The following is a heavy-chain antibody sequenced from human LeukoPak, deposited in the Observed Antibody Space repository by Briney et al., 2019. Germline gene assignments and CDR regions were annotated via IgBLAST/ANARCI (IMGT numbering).Heavy chain of an antibody. D-gene: IGHD3-10*01. CDR3: ARHSVRGVINWFDP. CDR2: INHSGST. Sequence: SETLSLTCAVYGRSFSGYYWSWIRQPPGKGLEWIGEINHSGSTNYNPSLKSRVTISVDTSKNQFSLKLSSVTAADTAVYYCARHSVRGVINWFDPWGQGTLVTVSS. CDR1: GRSFSGYY. J-gene: IGHJ5*02. V-gene: IGHV4-34*01.